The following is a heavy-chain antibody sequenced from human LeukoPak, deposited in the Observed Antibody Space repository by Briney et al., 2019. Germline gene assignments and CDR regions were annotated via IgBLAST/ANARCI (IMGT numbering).Heavy chain of an antibody. D-gene: IGHD6-13*01. J-gene: IGHJ4*02. CDR2: IYYSGST. CDR1: GGSISSYY. CDR3: AGDRPGGSSLDY. Sequence: SETLSLTCTVSGGSISSYYWSWIRQPPGKGLEWIGYIYYSGSTNYNPSLKSRVTISVDTSKNEFSLKLTSVNAADTAVYYCAGDRPGGSSLDYWGQGIPVTVSS. V-gene: IGHV4-59*01.